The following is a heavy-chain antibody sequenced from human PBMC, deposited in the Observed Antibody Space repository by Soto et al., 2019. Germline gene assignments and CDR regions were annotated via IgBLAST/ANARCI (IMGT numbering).Heavy chain of an antibody. CDR3: ARGDYYDTTGPFSDAFDI. V-gene: IGHV3-23*01. CDR2: ISGSGGST. J-gene: IGHJ3*02. D-gene: IGHD3-22*01. Sequence: PGESLKISCAASGFTFSSYAMSWVRQAPGKGLEWVSAISGSGGSTYYADSVKGRFTISRDNSKNTLYLQMNSLRAEDTAVYYCARGDYYDTTGPFSDAFDIWGQGTMVTVSS. CDR1: GFTFSSYA.